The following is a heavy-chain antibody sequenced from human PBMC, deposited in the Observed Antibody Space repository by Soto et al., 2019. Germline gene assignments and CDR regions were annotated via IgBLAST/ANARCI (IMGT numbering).Heavy chain of an antibody. CDR1: GFTFSSYA. CDR2: ISGSGGST. D-gene: IGHD2-2*01. CDR3: AKGRRRSSTSLDALDI. J-gene: IGHJ3*02. V-gene: IGHV3-23*01. Sequence: EVQLLESGGGLVQPGGSLRLSCAASGFTFSSYAMSWVRQAPGKGLEWVSAISGSGGSTYYADSVKGRFTISRDNSKNTLYLQMNSLRAEETAVYYCAKGRRRSSTSLDALDIWGQGTMVTVSS.